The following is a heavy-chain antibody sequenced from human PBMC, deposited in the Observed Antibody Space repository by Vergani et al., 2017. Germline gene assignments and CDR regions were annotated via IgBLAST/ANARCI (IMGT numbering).Heavy chain of an antibody. V-gene: IGHV3-33*08. Sequence: QVQLVESGGGVVQPGRSLRLSCAASGFTFSSYGMHWVRQAPGKGLEWVAVIWYDGSNKYYADSVKGRFTISRDNSKNTLYLQMNSLRAEDTAVYYCARRTPRIAAAGTDYWGQGTLVTVSS. CDR1: GFTFSSYG. CDR3: ARRTPRIAAAGTDY. CDR2: IWYDGSNK. J-gene: IGHJ4*02. D-gene: IGHD6-13*01.